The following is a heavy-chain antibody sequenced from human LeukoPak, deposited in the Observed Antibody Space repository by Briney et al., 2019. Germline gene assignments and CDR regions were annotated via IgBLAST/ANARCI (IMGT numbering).Heavy chain of an antibody. J-gene: IGHJ4*02. Sequence: PSETLSLTCTVSGGSISSGSYYWSWIRQPAGKGLEWIGRIYTSGSTNYNPSLKSRVTISVDTSKNQFSLKLSSVTAADTAVYYCAVEGIGEPHNDYWGQGTLVTVSS. CDR1: GGSISSGSYY. V-gene: IGHV4-61*02. CDR2: IYTSGST. D-gene: IGHD3-3*01. CDR3: AVEGIGEPHNDY.